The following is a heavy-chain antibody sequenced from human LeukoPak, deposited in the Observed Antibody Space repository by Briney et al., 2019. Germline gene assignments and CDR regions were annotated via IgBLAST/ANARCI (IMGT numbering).Heavy chain of an antibody. Sequence: SQTLSLTCTVSGGSISSGDYYWSWIRQPPGKGLEWIGYIYYSGSTNYNPSLKSRVTISVDTSKNQFSLKLSSVTAADTAVYYCARESNYYDSSGYYTYFDYWGQGTLVTVSS. CDR3: ARESNYYDSSGYYTYFDY. CDR1: GGSISSGDYY. V-gene: IGHV4-30-4*01. J-gene: IGHJ4*02. D-gene: IGHD3-22*01. CDR2: IYYSGST.